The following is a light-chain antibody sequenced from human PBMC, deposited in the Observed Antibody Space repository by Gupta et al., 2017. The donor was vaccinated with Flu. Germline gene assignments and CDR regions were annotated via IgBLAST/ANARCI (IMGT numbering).Light chain of an antibody. V-gene: IGLV2-11*03. CDR1: SSDVGGYNY. CDR2: EGN. CDR3: CSDAVSRA. Sequence: GQSVAISCTGTSSDVGGYNYVSRDQQHPGKAHKLMIYEGNKRPTGVPDRFSGSKSGNTAALAISGRQGEDEADYYCCSDAVSRAFGTGTKFTVL. J-gene: IGLJ1*01.